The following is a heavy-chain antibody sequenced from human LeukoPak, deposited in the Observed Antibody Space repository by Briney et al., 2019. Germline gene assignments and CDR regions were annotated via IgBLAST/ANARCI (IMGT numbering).Heavy chain of an antibody. D-gene: IGHD2-21*02. CDR2: IYYSGST. Sequence: SETLSLTCTVSGGSISSYYWSWIRQPPGKGLEWIGYIYYSGSTNYNPSLKSRVTISVDTSKNQFSLKLSSVTAADTAVYCCARGGAYCGGDCYSFFDYWGQGTLVTVSS. CDR1: GGSISSYY. V-gene: IGHV4-59*01. CDR3: ARGGAYCGGDCYSFFDY. J-gene: IGHJ4*02.